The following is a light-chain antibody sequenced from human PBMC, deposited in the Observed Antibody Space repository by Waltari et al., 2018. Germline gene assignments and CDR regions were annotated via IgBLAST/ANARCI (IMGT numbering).Light chain of an antibody. CDR1: QGISSY. V-gene: IGKV1-17*01. CDR3: LQHNSYPVT. J-gene: IGKJ4*01. CDR2: AAT. Sequence: DIQMTQSPSSLSASVGDTVTITCRASQGISSYLNWFQQKPGKAPNLLIYAATTLQSGVPSRFSGSGSVTEFTLTISSLQPEDFAAYYCLQHNSYPVTFGGGTKVEIK.